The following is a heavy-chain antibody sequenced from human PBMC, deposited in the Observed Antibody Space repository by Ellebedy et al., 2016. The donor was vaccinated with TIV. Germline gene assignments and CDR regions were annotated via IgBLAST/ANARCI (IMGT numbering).Heavy chain of an antibody. Sequence: GGSLRLXCAASGFTFSSYNMNWVRQAPGKGLEWVANIKQDGSDKYYVDSVKGRFTISRDNAKNSLSLQMNSLRAEDTAVYYCARGRYWGQGTLVTVSS. V-gene: IGHV3-7*01. CDR1: GFTFSSYN. CDR2: IKQDGSDK. J-gene: IGHJ4*02. CDR3: ARGRY.